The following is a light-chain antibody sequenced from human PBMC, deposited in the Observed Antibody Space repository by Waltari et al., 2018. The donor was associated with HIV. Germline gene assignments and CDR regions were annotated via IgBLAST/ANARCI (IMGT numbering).Light chain of an antibody. V-gene: IGLV6-57*02. CDR2: EHN. Sequence: NFMLTQPHSVSESPGKTVTISCTGSSAPTTVIYEHNQRPSGVPDRFSGSIDSSSNSASLTISGLKTEDEADYYCQSYDSITWVFGGGTKLTVL. J-gene: IGLJ3*02. CDR3: QSYDSITWV. CDR1: S.